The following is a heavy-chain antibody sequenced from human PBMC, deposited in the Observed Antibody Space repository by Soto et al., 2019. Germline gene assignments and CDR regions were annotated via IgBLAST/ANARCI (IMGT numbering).Heavy chain of an antibody. Sequence: GGSLKISCKGYGYSFAGYWITWVRQKPGKGLEWMGRIDPSDSQTYYSPSFRGHVTISVTKSITTVFLQWSSLRASDTAMYYCARQIYDSDTGPHFQYYFDSWGQGTPVTVSS. CDR3: ARQIYDSDTGPHFQYYFDS. J-gene: IGHJ4*02. CDR1: GYSFAGYW. V-gene: IGHV5-10-1*01. D-gene: IGHD3-22*01. CDR2: IDPSDSQT.